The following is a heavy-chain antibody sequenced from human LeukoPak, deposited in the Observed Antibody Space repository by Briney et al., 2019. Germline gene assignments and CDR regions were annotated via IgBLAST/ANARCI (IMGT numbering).Heavy chain of an antibody. CDR2: ITSSSSYI. D-gene: IGHD3-10*01. Sequence: GGSLRLSCAASGFTFSSYSMNWVRQAPGKGLEWVSSITSSSSYIYYADSVKGRFTISRENAKNSLYLQMNSLRAEDTAVYYCARVSILLWFGETGSSDYWGQGTLVTVSS. J-gene: IGHJ4*02. CDR1: GFTFSSYS. CDR3: ARVSILLWFGETGSSDY. V-gene: IGHV3-21*01.